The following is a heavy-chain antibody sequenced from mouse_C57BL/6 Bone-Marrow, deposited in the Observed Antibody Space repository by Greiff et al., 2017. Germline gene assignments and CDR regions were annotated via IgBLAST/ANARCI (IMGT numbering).Heavy chain of an antibody. CDR1: GFSLTSYG. J-gene: IGHJ4*01. CDR2: IWSGGST. CDR3: AGIETTRYYAMCD. V-gene: IGHV2-2*01. Sequence: VQLQQSGPGLVQPSQSLSITCTVSGFSLTSYGVHWVRQSPGKGLEWLGVIWSGGSTDYNAAFISRLSISKDNSKSQVFFKMNSLQADDTAIYDCAGIETTRYYAMCDWGQGTSVTVSS. D-gene: IGHD2-5*01.